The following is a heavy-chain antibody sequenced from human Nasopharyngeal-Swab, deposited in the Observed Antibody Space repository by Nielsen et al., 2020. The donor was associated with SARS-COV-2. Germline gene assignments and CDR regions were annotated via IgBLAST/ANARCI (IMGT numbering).Heavy chain of an antibody. Sequence: GESLKISCAASGFTFSDHYMVWVRQAPGKGLEWVGRTRNKANSYTTEYAASVKGRFTISRDDSENSVYLQMNSLKTEDTAVYYCARGATIFGVVLGDSYGMDVWGQGTTVTVSS. V-gene: IGHV3-72*01. CDR2: TRNKANSYTT. J-gene: IGHJ6*02. CDR3: ARGATIFGVVLGDSYGMDV. CDR1: GFTFSDHY. D-gene: IGHD3-3*01.